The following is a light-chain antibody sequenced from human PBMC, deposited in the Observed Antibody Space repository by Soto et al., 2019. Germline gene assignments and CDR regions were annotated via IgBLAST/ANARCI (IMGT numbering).Light chain of an antibody. CDR3: QQYNNWPFS. Sequence: EIVLTQSPGTLSLSPGERAPLSCRASQSVSNNYLAWYQQKPGQAPRLLIYGASNRATGIPDRFSATGSETDFTLTISGLQSEESAVYFCQQYNNWPFSFGQGTRLEIK. J-gene: IGKJ5*01. V-gene: IGKV3-20*01. CDR2: GAS. CDR1: QSVSNNY.